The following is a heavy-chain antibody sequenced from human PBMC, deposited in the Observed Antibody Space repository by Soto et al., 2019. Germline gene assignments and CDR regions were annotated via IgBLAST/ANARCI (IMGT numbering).Heavy chain of an antibody. CDR3: AREIFGVIISGGRDAFDI. Sequence: QVQLVQSGAEVKKPGSWVKVSCKASGGTFSTYAISWVRQAPGQGLEWMGGIIPIFGTAKYAQKFQGRVTITADESTSTAYMELSSLRSEDTAVYYCAREIFGVIISGGRDAFDIWGQGTMVTVSS. J-gene: IGHJ3*02. V-gene: IGHV1-69*01. CDR1: GGTFSTYA. D-gene: IGHD3-3*01. CDR2: IIPIFGTA.